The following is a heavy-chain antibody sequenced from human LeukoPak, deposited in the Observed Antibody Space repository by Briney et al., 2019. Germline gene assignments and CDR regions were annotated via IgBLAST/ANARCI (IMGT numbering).Heavy chain of an antibody. CDR3: ARTIGLGYCSSTSCYTGIDY. D-gene: IGHD2-2*02. CDR1: GFTFSSYS. CDR2: IRSSSSYI. Sequence: GGSLRLSCAASGFTFSSYSMNWVRQAPGKGLEWVSSIRSSSSYIYYADSVKGRFTISRDNAKNSLYLQMNSLRAEDAAVYYCARTIGLGYCSSTSCYTGIDYWGQGTLVTVSS. V-gene: IGHV3-21*01. J-gene: IGHJ4*02.